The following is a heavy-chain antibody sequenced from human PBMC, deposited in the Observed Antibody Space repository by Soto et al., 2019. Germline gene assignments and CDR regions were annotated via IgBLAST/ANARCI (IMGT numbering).Heavy chain of an antibody. J-gene: IGHJ4*02. Sequence: QVQLQESGPGLVKPSQTLSLTCTVTGGSINSGGYYWSWIRQHPGKVLEWIGYISYSGSTYYNPFLDGRITISVDTSSNPFSRNLNSVTAADTAVYYSEVRRLAFDSCGQGTLVTVSS. CDR3: EVRRLAFDS. CDR2: ISYSGST. D-gene: IGHD3-9*01. V-gene: IGHV4-31*03. CDR1: GGSINSGGYY.